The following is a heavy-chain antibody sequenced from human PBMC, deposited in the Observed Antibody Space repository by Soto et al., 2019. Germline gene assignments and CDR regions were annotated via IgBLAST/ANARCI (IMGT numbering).Heavy chain of an antibody. J-gene: IGHJ5*02. D-gene: IGHD3-16*02. V-gene: IGHV1-2*04. CDR1: GYTFTGYY. CDR3: ARDGWAYDYFWGIYRPSPNWFDP. Sequence: ASVKVSCKASGYTFTGYYMHWVRQAPGQGLEWMGWINPNSGGTNYAQKFQGWVTMTRDTSISTAYMELSRLRSDDTAVYYCARDGWAYDYFWGIYRPSPNWFDPWGQGTLVTVS. CDR2: INPNSGGT.